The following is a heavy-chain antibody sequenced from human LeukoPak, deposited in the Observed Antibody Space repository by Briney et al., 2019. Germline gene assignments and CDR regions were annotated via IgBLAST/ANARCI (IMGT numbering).Heavy chain of an antibody. Sequence: PSQTLSLTCTVSGGSISGGSYYWSWIRQPAGKGLEWIGRIYTSGSTNYNPSLKSRVTISVDTSKNQFSLKLSSVTAADTAVYYCAREPIVGATYWGQGTLVTVSS. CDR1: GGSISGGSYY. D-gene: IGHD1-26*01. CDR2: IYTSGST. V-gene: IGHV4-61*02. CDR3: AREPIVGATY. J-gene: IGHJ4*02.